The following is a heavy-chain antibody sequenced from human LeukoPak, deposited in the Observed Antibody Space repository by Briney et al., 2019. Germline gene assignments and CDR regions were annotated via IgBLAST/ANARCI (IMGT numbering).Heavy chain of an antibody. V-gene: IGHV4-39*01. CDR3: QSRFLEWLLDY. CDR1: GGSISSSSYY. Sequence: SETLSLTCTVSGGSISSSSYYWGWIRQPPGKGLEWIGSISYSGSTYYNPSLKSRVTISVDTSKNQFSLKLSSVTAADTAIYYCQSRFLEWLLDYWGQGTLVTVSS. D-gene: IGHD3-3*01. J-gene: IGHJ4*02. CDR2: ISYSGST.